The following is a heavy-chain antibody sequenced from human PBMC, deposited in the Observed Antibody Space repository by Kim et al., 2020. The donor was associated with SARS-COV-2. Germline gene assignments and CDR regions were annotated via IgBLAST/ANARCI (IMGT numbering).Heavy chain of an antibody. CDR2: IYYRAST. CDR1: VGSISSSSYY. D-gene: IGHD3-10*01. Sequence: SETLSLTWTVSVGSISSSSYYWGWIRQPPGSGLEWFGSIYYRASTYYNSCLKSRTTISVDTSKNQFSLKLGSVTAADTAVYYCARHFPTNYYGYPRVGWFEPWGQGTPVTVSA. J-gene: IGHJ5*02. V-gene: IGHV4-39*01. CDR3: ARHFPTNYYGYPRVGWFEP.